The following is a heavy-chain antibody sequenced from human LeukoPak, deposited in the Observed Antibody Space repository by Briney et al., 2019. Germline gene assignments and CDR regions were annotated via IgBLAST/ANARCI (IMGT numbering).Heavy chain of an antibody. CDR2: KSYDGRNE. J-gene: IGHJ4*02. D-gene: IGHD6-19*01. Sequence: HPGGSLRISCSASGFTFSRYNIHWVRQAPGKGLEWVAVKSYDGRNEYYTDSVKGRFTISRDNSKNTVLLQMDSLKTEDTAVYFCARESVGGWYDYWGQGTLVTVSS. CDR1: GFTFSRYN. V-gene: IGHV3-30*04. CDR3: ARESVGGWYDY.